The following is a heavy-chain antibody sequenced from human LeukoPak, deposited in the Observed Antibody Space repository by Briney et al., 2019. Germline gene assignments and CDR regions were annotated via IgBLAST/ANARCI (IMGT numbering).Heavy chain of an antibody. CDR2: INPNSGGT. CDR1: GYTFTGYY. Sequence: GASVKVSCKASGYTFTGYYIHWVRQAPGQGLEWMGWINPNSGGTNSAQKFQGRVTMTRDTSISTAYMELSRLTSDDAAVYYCARDTGTYCNADSCSTASDYWGQGTLVTVSS. D-gene: IGHD2-15*01. J-gene: IGHJ4*02. CDR3: ARDTGTYCNADSCSTASDY. V-gene: IGHV1-2*02.